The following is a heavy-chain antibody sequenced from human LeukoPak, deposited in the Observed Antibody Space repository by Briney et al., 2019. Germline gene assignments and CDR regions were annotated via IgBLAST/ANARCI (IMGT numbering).Heavy chain of an antibody. V-gene: IGHV3-20*04. J-gene: IGHJ4*02. D-gene: IGHD1/OR15-1a*01. CDR2: INWNGGST. CDR1: GFTFDDYG. Sequence: EGSLRLSCAASGFTFDDYGMSWVRQAPGKGLEWVSGINWNGGSTGYADSVKGRFTISRDNAKNSLYLQMNSLRAEDTALYYCARAPITGTHDYWGQGTLVTVSS. CDR3: ARAPITGTHDY.